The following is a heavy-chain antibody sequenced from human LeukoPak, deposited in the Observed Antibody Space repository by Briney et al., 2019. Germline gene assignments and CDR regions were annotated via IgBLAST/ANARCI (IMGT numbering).Heavy chain of an antibody. J-gene: IGHJ5*02. CDR1: GFTISSNY. Sequence: GGSLRLSCAASGFTISSNYMSWVRQAPGKGLEWVSVIYSGGSTYYSDSVKGRFTISRHNSKNTLYLQMTSLRAEDTAVYYCARLYYYDSSGYYYPWGQGTLVTVSS. V-gene: IGHV3-53*04. D-gene: IGHD3-22*01. CDR3: ARLYYYDSSGYYYP. CDR2: IYSGGST.